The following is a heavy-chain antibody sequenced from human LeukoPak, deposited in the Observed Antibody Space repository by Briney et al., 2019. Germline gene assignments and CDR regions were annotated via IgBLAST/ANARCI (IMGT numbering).Heavy chain of an antibody. J-gene: IGHJ4*02. V-gene: IGHV3-23*01. Sequence: TGGSLRLSCAASGFTFSSYAVSWVRQAPGKGLEWVSSISGSDGRTYHADSVKGRFTISRDNSKNTLFLQISGLRADDTAVYYCARGAGVFDYWGQGTLVTVSS. CDR1: GFTFSSYA. CDR2: ISGSDGRT. D-gene: IGHD2-8*01. CDR3: ARGAGVFDY.